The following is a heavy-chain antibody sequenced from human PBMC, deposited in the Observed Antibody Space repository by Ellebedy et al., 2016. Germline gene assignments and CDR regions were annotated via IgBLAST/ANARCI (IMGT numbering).Heavy chain of an antibody. Sequence: SETLSLTCTVSGGSISSSSYYWGWIRQPPGKGLEWIGSIYYSGSTYYNPSLKSRVTISVDTSKNQFSLKLSSVTAADTAVYYCARHGPPGSLLRFPPVSLEYWGQGTLVTVSS. CDR1: GGSISSSSYY. V-gene: IGHV4-39*01. CDR2: IYYSGST. J-gene: IGHJ4*02. D-gene: IGHD5-12*01. CDR3: ARHGPPGSLLRFPPVSLEY.